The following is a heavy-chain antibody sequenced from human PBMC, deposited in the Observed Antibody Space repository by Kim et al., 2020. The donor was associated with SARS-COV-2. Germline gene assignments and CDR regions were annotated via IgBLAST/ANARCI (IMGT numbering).Heavy chain of an antibody. CDR3: AKGRETYSSSYNDY. Sequence: GGSLRLSCAASGFTFSSYATSWVRQAPGKGLEWVSGISGSGGSTYHADSVKGRFTISRDNSKNTLYLQMNSLRAEDTAVYYCAKGRETYSSSYNDYWGQGTLVPVSS. V-gene: IGHV3-23*01. J-gene: IGHJ4*02. D-gene: IGHD6-13*01. CDR2: ISGSGGST. CDR1: GFTFSSYA.